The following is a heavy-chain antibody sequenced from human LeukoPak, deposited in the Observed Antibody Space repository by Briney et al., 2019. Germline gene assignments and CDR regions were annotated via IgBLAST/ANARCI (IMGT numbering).Heavy chain of an antibody. Sequence: PGGSLRLSCAASGFTFSDYYMSWIRQAPGKGLEWVSYISSSGSTIYYADSVKGRFTISRDNAKNSLYLQMNSLRAEDTAVYYCARDTATPPPFDYYYYMDVWGKGTTVTVSS. CDR3: ARDTATPPPFDYYYYMDV. V-gene: IGHV3-11*04. CDR2: ISSSGSTI. J-gene: IGHJ6*03. CDR1: GFTFSDYY. D-gene: IGHD5-18*01.